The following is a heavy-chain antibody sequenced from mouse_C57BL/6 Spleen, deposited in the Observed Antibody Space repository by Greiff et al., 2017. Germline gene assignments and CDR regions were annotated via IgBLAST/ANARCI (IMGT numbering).Heavy chain of an antibody. J-gene: IGHJ4*01. Sequence: QVQLQQPGAELVRPGSSVKLSCKASGYTFTSYWMHWVKQRPIQGLEWIGNIDPSDSETHYNQKFKDKATLTVDKSSSTAYMQLSSLTSEDSAVYYCARCGYDYGFDYAMDYWGQGTSVTVSS. D-gene: IGHD2-4*01. CDR3: ARCGYDYGFDYAMDY. CDR2: IDPSDSET. V-gene: IGHV1-52*01. CDR1: GYTFTSYW.